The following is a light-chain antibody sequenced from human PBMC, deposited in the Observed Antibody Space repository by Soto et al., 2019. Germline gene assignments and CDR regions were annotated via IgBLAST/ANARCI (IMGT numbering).Light chain of an antibody. CDR1: QSVDNY. Sequence: EIVLTQSPATLSLSPGERATLSCRASQSVDNYLAWYQQKPGQAPRLVIYDPSNRATGIPARFSGSGSGTDFTLTISSLEPEDFAVYYCQQRSNWPLTFGGGTKVEIK. CDR2: DPS. J-gene: IGKJ4*02. V-gene: IGKV3-11*01. CDR3: QQRSNWPLT.